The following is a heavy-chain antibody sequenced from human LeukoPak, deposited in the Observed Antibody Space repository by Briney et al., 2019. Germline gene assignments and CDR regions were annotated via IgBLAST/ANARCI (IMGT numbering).Heavy chain of an antibody. CDR2: IHYSGIT. Sequence: SETLSLTCTVSGGSIRSNCYWGWIRQPPGKGLEWIGSIHYSGITYYNPSLKRRVTISVDTSKNHFSLNLSSVTAADTAVYYCARPGGGLARSPFDYWGQGTLVTVSS. CDR3: ARPGGGLARSPFDY. CDR1: GGSIRSNCY. J-gene: IGHJ4*02. D-gene: IGHD6-19*01. V-gene: IGHV4-39*01.